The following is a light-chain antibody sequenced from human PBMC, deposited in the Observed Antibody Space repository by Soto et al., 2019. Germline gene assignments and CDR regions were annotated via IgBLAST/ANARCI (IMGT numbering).Light chain of an antibody. CDR2: GAS. Sequence: EIVMTQSPATLSVSPGERATLSCRASQSVSSNLAWYQQKPGQAPRLLIYGASTRATGIPARFSGSGSGTAFPLPISSLQSEDFAVYYCQQYNNWRTFRQGTRLEIK. CDR3: QQYNNWRT. CDR1: QSVSSN. J-gene: IGKJ5*01. V-gene: IGKV3-15*01.